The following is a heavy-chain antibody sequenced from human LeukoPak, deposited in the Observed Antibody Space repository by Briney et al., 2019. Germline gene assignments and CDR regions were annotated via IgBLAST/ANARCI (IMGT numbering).Heavy chain of an antibody. CDR3: ARDFKYYDSSGYYAFDI. J-gene: IGHJ3*02. Sequence: PSETLSLTCTVSGGSISSGGYYWSWIRQHPGKGLEWIGYIYNSGSTNYNPSLKSRVTISVDTSKNQFSLKLSSVTAADTAVYYCARDFKYYDSSGYYAFDIWGQGTMVTVSS. CDR1: GGSISSGGYY. D-gene: IGHD3-22*01. V-gene: IGHV4-61*08. CDR2: IYNSGST.